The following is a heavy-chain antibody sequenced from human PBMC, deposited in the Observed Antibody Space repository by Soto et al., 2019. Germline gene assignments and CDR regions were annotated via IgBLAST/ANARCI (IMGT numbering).Heavy chain of an antibody. CDR1: GYTFTSYW. V-gene: IGHV5-10-1*01. Sequence: TVGSVKISCNGSGYTFTSYWISWVRQMPWKGLEWMGRIDASDSYTNYSPSFQGHVSISADKSISTAYLQWSSLRASDTAIYYCARHEPLMDWNPPQDRFDPWGQGTLVTVSS. D-gene: IGHD1-1*01. CDR3: ARHEPLMDWNPPQDRFDP. CDR2: IDASDSYT. J-gene: IGHJ5*02.